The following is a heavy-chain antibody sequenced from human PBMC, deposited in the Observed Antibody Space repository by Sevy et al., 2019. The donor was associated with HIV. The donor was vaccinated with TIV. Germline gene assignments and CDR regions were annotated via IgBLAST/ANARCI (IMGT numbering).Heavy chain of an antibody. D-gene: IGHD1-1*01. V-gene: IGHV4-59*01. J-gene: IGHJ5*02. CDR3: ARTLSPTGNGEENWFDP. Sequence: SETLSLTCTVSGGSISSYYWSWIRQPPGKGLEWIGYIYYSGSTNYNPSLKSRVTISVDTSKNQFSLKLSSVTAADTAVYYCARTLSPTGNGEENWFDPWGQGTLVTVSS. CDR2: IYYSGST. CDR1: GGSISSYY.